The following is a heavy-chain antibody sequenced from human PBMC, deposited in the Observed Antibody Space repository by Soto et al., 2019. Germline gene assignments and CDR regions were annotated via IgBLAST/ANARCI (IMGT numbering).Heavy chain of an antibody. CDR1: WFTVSNTY. J-gene: IGHJ5*02. D-gene: IGHD2-2*01. Sequence: VGSLRLSCAASWFTVSNTYMTWVRQPPGKGLECVSVIYTAGGTNYADSVKGRFIISRDNSKNTLYLQMNSLRAEDTAVYYCARALPVAKGGFDPWGQGTLVTVSS. CDR3: ARALPVAKGGFDP. CDR2: IYTAGGT. V-gene: IGHV3-53*01.